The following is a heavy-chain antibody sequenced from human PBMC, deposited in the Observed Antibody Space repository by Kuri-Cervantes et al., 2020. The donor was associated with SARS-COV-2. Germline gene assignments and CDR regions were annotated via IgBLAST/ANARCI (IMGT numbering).Heavy chain of an antibody. V-gene: IGHV3-23*01. CDR1: GIPTNTYD. J-gene: IGHJ6*02. CDR2: ISGRGDKT. CDR3: ARDYRTRANSWLHDNAPMDD. D-gene: IGHD6-13*01. Sequence: GESLKISCAASGIPTNTYDMTWVRQAAGKGLEWVSTISGRGDKTYYADSVKGRFTVSRDNAKNTVYLQMSSLGDDDTAVYYCARDYRTRANSWLHDNAPMDDWGQGTTVTVSS.